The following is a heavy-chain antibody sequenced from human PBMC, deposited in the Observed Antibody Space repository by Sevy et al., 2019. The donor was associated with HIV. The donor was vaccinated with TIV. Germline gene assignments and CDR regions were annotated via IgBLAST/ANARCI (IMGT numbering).Heavy chain of an antibody. CDR2: MNPNSGNT. V-gene: IGHV1-8*01. CDR1: GYTFTSYD. J-gene: IGHJ6*02. Sequence: AAVKVSCKASGYTFTSYDINWVGQATGQGLEWMGWMNPNSGNTGYAQKFQGRVTMTRNTSISTAYMELSSLRSEDTAVYYCARAGLRFLEWLPPYYYYYGMDVWGQGTTVTVSS. D-gene: IGHD3-3*01. CDR3: ARAGLRFLEWLPPYYYYYGMDV.